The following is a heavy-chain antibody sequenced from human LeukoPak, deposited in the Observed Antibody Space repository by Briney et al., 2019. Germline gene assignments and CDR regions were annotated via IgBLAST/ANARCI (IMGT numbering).Heavy chain of an antibody. CDR2: IYYSGSA. Sequence: SETLSLTCAVYGGSFSGYYWSWIRQPPGKGLEWIGYIYYSGSAYYNPPLKSRVIMSVDRSKNQFSLKLSFVTAADTAVYYCARGVGCSGGSCLIDYWGQGTLVTVSS. J-gene: IGHJ4*02. CDR3: ARGVGCSGGSCLIDY. D-gene: IGHD2-15*01. V-gene: IGHV4-30-4*08. CDR1: GGSFSGYY.